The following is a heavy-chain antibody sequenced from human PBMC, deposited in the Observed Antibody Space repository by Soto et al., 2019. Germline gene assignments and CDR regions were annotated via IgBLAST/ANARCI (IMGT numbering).Heavy chain of an antibody. J-gene: IGHJ3*02. Sequence: PGGSLRLSCAASGFTFTNAWINWVRQAPGKGLEWVSAISGSGGSTYYADSVKGRFTISRGNSKNTLYLQMNSLRAEDTAVYYCAKDGYSSGPYDAFDIWGQGTMVTVSS. V-gene: IGHV3-23*01. CDR1: GFTFTNAW. D-gene: IGHD6-19*01. CDR2: ISGSGGST. CDR3: AKDGYSSGPYDAFDI.